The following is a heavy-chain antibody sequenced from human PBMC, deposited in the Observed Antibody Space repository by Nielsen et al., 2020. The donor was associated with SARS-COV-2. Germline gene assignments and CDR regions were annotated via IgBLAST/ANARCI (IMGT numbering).Heavy chain of an antibody. CDR2: TSNTGVTK. J-gene: IGHJ4*02. CDR1: GFAFSDYY. D-gene: IGHD5-18*01. CDR3: AKERIQQWLLPGY. Sequence: GESLKISCAASGFAFSDYYMSWIRQAPGKGLEWVSYTSNTGVTKYYADSVKDRFTISRDNAKNSLYLQMSSLRVEDTAVYYCAKERIQQWLLPGYWGQGTLVTVSS. V-gene: IGHV3-11*04.